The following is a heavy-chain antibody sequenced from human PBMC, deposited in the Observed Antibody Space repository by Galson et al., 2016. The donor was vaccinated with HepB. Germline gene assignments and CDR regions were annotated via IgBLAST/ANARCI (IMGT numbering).Heavy chain of an antibody. CDR2: IKQDGSEK. D-gene: IGHD1-26*01. CDR3: ARDRGGTYSNCFDY. CDR1: GLTFSSYW. V-gene: IGHV3-7*03. J-gene: IGHJ4*02. Sequence: LRLSCAASGLTFSSYWMNWVRQARGKGLEWVANIKQDGSEKYYVDSVKGRFTISRDNAKNSLYLQINSLSAEDTAVYYCARDRGGTYSNCFDYWGQGTQVTVSS.